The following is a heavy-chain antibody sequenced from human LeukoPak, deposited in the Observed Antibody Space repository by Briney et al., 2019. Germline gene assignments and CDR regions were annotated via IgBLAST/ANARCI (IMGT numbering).Heavy chain of an antibody. Sequence: PGGSLRLSCAASGFTFSSYSMNWVRQAPGKGLEWVSSISSSRSYIYYADSVEGRFTISRDNARKSLYLQMNSLRVEDTAVYYCARQVEVSAAGPSTDDAFDIWGQGTMVTVSS. J-gene: IGHJ3*02. CDR2: ISSSRSYI. CDR1: GFTFSSYS. V-gene: IGHV3-21*01. D-gene: IGHD6-13*01. CDR3: ARQVEVSAAGPSTDDAFDI.